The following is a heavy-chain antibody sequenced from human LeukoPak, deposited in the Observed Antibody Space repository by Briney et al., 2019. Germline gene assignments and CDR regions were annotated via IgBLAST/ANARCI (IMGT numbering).Heavy chain of an antibody. D-gene: IGHD5-12*01. Sequence: SETLSLTCTVSGASISDYYWSWIRQPPGKGLEWIGFFSNSGTTNYNPSLKSRVTISVDTSKNQFSLKVRSVTAADTAVYYCAKGLAYFDYWGQGTLVTVSS. CDR3: AKGLAYFDY. CDR1: GASISDYY. CDR2: FSNSGTT. V-gene: IGHV4-59*01. J-gene: IGHJ4*02.